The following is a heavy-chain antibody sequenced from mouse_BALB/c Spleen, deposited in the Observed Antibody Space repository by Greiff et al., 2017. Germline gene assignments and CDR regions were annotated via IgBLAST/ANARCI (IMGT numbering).Heavy chain of an antibody. J-gene: IGHJ2*01. V-gene: IGHV5-17*02. Sequence: DVQLVESGGGLVQPGGSRKLSCAASGFTFSSFGMHWVRQAPEKGLEWVAYISSGSSTIYYADTVKGRFTISRDNPKNTLFLQMTSLRSEDTAMYYCARDRYDGYYFDYWGQGTTLTVSS. D-gene: IGHD2-14*01. CDR2: ISSGSSTI. CDR1: GFTFSSFG. CDR3: ARDRYDGYYFDY.